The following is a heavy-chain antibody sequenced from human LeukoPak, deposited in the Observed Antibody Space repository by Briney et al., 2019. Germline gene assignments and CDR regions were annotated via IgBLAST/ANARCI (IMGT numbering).Heavy chain of an antibody. Sequence: PGGSLEISRAASGFTFHDYDMSWVRQSPGKGLEWVSGINWNGDRTGYADSVKGRFTISRDNAKKSLYLQMNSLRAEDTALYYCARRDYYGSVSPDFWGQRTLVAASS. V-gene: IGHV3-20*04. CDR1: GFTFHDYD. D-gene: IGHD3-10*01. J-gene: IGHJ4*02. CDR2: INWNGDRT. CDR3: ARRDYYGSVSPDF.